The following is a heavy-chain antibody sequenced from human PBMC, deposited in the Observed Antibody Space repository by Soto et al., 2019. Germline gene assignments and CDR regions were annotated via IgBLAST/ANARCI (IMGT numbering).Heavy chain of an antibody. CDR2: ISYDGSNK. CDR3: AKEGTDYFDY. V-gene: IGHV3-30*18. Sequence: GGSLRLSCAASGFTFSSYGMHWVRQAPGKGLEWVAVISYDGSNKYYADSVKRRFTISRDNSKNTLYLQMNSLRAEDTAVYYCAKEGTDYFDYWGQGTLVTVSS. CDR1: GFTFSSYG. J-gene: IGHJ4*02.